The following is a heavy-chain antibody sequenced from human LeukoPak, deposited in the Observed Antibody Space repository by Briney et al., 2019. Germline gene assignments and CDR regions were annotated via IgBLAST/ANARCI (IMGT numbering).Heavy chain of an antibody. CDR3: AADIPSAIYPIDL. J-gene: IGHJ5*02. D-gene: IGHD2-21*01. V-gene: IGHV3-15*01. CDR2: IKSKADGETT. Sequence: PGGSLRLSCTASGFTFSSAWMSWVRQAPGKGLEWVGLIKSKADGETTHYAAPVKDRFTLSRDDSIRTLYLQMNNLETEDTAVYYCAADIPSAIYPIDLWGQGALVTVST. CDR1: GFTFSSAW.